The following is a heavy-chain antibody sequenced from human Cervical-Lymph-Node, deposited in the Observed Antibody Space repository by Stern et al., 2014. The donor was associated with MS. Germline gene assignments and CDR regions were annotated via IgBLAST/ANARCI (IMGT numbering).Heavy chain of an antibody. Sequence: QVQLVESGGGVVHPGRSLRLSCAASGFELRSSAMHWVRQAPGTGLEWVAVISYAGTDKYYADSVKGRFTISRDNSKNTLYLHVDSLRGDDTAVYYCARGMVPRIAASDTFKTSYYYGLDVWGLGTTVTVSS. CDR3: ARGMVPRIAASDTFKTSYYYGLDV. J-gene: IGHJ6*02. CDR2: ISYAGTDK. D-gene: IGHD6-13*01. CDR1: GFELRSSA. V-gene: IGHV3-30*04.